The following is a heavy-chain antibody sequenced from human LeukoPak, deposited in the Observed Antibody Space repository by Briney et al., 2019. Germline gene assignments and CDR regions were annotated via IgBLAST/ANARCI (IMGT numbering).Heavy chain of an antibody. V-gene: IGHV1-8*01. CDR2: MNPNSGNT. J-gene: IGHJ4*02. Sequence: ASVTVSYKASGYTFTSYDINWVRQATGQGLEWMVWMNPNSGNTGYAQKFQGRVTMTTDTSTSTAYMELRSLRSDDTAAYYCASTSAVAGTYFDYWGQGTLVTVSS. CDR1: GYTFTSYD. D-gene: IGHD6-19*01. CDR3: ASTSAVAGTYFDY.